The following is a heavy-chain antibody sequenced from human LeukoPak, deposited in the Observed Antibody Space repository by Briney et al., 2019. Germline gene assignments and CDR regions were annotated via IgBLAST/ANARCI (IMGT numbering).Heavy chain of an antibody. D-gene: IGHD5-18*01. J-gene: IGHJ6*02. V-gene: IGHV1-46*01. Sequence: GASVKVSCKASGYTFTSYYMHWVRQAPGQGLEWMGIINPSGGSTSYAQKFQGRVTMTRDTSTSTVYMELGSLRSEDTAVYYCARDRGDMVTNHHYYYYGMDVWGQGTTVTVSS. CDR1: GYTFTSYY. CDR2: INPSGGST. CDR3: ARDRGDMVTNHHYYYYGMDV.